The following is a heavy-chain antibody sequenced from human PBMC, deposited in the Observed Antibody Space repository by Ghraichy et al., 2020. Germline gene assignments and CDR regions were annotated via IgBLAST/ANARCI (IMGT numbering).Heavy chain of an antibody. CDR1: GFTFNTYG. V-gene: IGHV3-33*01. CDR2: IRFDGTNK. Sequence: GKSLNISCAASGFTFNTYGMHWVRQAPGKGLEWVASIRFDGTNKYYADSVKGRFAISRDNFKNTLYLQVSSLRAEDTAVYFCAGESYSSGWYVGYFDYWGQGTLVTVSS. CDR3: AGESYSSGWYVGYFDY. J-gene: IGHJ4*02. D-gene: IGHD6-19*01.